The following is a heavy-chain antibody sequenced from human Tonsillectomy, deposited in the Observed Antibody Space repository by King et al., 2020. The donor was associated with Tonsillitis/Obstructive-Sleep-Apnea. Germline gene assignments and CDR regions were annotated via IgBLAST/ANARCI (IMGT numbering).Heavy chain of an antibody. D-gene: IGHD2-2*01. Sequence: VQLQESGPGLVKPSQTLSLTCTVSGGSISSGGYYWSWIRQHPGKGLEWIGYIYYSGSTYYNPSLKSRVTISVDTSKNQFSPKLSSVTAADTAVYYCARGVVPAAMGDAFDIWGQGTMVTVSS. CDR2: IYYSGST. CDR3: ARGVVPAAMGDAFDI. V-gene: IGHV4-31*03. CDR1: GGSISSGGYY. J-gene: IGHJ3*02.